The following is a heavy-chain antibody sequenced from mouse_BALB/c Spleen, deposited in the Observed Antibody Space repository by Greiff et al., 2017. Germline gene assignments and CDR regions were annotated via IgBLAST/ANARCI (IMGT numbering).Heavy chain of an antibody. J-gene: IGHJ4*01. CDR3: ARDGNYTYYAMDY. CDR1: GFTFSDYY. Sequence: DVMLVESGGGLVKPGGSLKLSCAASGFTFSDYYMYWVRQTPEKRLEWVATISDCGSYTYYPDSVKGRFTISRDNAKNNLYLQMSSLKSEDTAMYYGARDGNYTYYAMDYWGQGTSVTVSS. CDR2: ISDCGSYT. D-gene: IGHD2-1*01. V-gene: IGHV5-4*02.